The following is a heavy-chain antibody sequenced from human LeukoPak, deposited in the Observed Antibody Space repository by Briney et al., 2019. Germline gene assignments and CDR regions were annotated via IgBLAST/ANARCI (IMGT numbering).Heavy chain of an antibody. Sequence: GGSLKLSCAASGFNFSGSAVHWVRQASGKGLEWVGHIRSKGNNYATAYTASVKGRFTISRDDSKSTAHLQMNSLKTEDTAVYYCSRPGSYSTDDALDIWGQGTMVTVSS. J-gene: IGHJ3*02. D-gene: IGHD1-26*01. CDR2: IRSKGNNYAT. V-gene: IGHV3-73*01. CDR1: GFNFSGSA. CDR3: SRPGSYSTDDALDI.